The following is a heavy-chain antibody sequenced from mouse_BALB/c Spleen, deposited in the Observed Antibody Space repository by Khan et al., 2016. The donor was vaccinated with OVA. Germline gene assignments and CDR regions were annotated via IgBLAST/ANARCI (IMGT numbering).Heavy chain of an antibody. Sequence: VQLQQPGAELARPGASVKLSCKTSGYTFTAYYINWVKQRTGQGLEWIGEISPGSGDTYYNEKFKGQATLTADKSSSTSYFHLRSLTSPASSIFFCARRNYFGYTFAYWGQGTLVTVSA. CDR1: GYTFTAYY. CDR3: ARRNYFGYTFAY. V-gene: IGHV1-77*01. D-gene: IGHD1-2*01. CDR2: ISPGSGDT. J-gene: IGHJ3*01.